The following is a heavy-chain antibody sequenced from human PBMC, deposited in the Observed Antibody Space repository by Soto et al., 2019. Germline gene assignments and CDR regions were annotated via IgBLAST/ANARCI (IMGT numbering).Heavy chain of an antibody. D-gene: IGHD3-9*01. Sequence: PSATLSLTCTVSGGSISSYYWSWIRQPPGKGLEWIGYICYSGSTNYNPSLKSRVTISVDTSKNQFSLKLSSVTAADTAVYYCARVNKDILTGYSPYSWFDPWGQGTLVTVSS. CDR3: ARVNKDILTGYSPYSWFDP. V-gene: IGHV4-59*01. J-gene: IGHJ5*02. CDR2: ICYSGST. CDR1: GGSISSYY.